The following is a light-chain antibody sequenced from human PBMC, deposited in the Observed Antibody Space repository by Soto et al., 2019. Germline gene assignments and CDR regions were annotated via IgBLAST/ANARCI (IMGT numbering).Light chain of an antibody. Sequence: QSALTQPASVSGSPGQSITISCTGTSSDVGGYNYVSWYQQHRGKAPKLIIYEVSNRPSGVSNRFSGSKSGNTASLTISGLQAEDEAEYYCNSYTSKSTGVFGTGTKLTVL. V-gene: IGLV2-14*01. J-gene: IGLJ1*01. CDR3: NSYTSKSTGV. CDR1: SSDVGGYNY. CDR2: EVS.